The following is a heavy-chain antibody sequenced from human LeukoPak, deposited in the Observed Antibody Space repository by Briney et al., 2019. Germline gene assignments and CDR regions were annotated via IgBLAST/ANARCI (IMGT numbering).Heavy chain of an antibody. J-gene: IGHJ5*02. Sequence: SVKVSCKASGGTFSSYAISWVRQAPGQGLEWMGGIIPIFGTANYAQKFQGRVTITADESTSTAYMELRSLRSDDTAVYYCARDRIYGSGSYYRVENWFDPWGQGTLVTVSS. CDR3: ARDRIYGSGSYYRVENWFDP. CDR2: IIPIFGTA. V-gene: IGHV1-69*01. CDR1: GGTFSSYA. D-gene: IGHD3-10*01.